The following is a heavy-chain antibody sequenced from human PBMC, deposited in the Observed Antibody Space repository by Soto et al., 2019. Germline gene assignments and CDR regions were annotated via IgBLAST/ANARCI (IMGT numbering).Heavy chain of an antibody. J-gene: IGHJ6*03. D-gene: IGHD6-6*01. CDR2: FDPEDGNT. Sequence: WGRKEKEKGLEWMGGFDPEDGNTHYTQRLQGRVTMTTDTSTSTAYMELRGLRSDDTAVYYCARVRQLVGYFYYYMDVWGKGTTVTVSS. V-gene: IGHV1-18*01. CDR3: ARVRQLVGYFYYYMDV.